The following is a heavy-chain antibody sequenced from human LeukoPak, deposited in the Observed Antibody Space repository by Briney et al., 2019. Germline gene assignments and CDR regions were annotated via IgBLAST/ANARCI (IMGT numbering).Heavy chain of an antibody. Sequence: GGSLRLSCAASGFTFSSYAMSWVRQAPGKGLEWVAAISGSGGSTYYADSVKGRFTISRDNSKNTLYLQMNSLRAEDTVVYYCAKVPGGFGGDRPDWSQGTLVTVSS. D-gene: IGHD2-21*02. CDR1: GFTFSSYA. V-gene: IGHV3-23*01. CDR2: ISGSGGST. J-gene: IGHJ4*02. CDR3: AKVPGGFGGDRPD.